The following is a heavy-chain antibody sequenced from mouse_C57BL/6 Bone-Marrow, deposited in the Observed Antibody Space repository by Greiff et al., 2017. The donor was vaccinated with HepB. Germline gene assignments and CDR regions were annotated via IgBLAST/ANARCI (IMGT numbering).Heavy chain of an antibody. CDR2: ISNGGGST. V-gene: IGHV5-12*01. J-gene: IGHJ1*03. CDR3: ARWRSWYFDV. CDR1: GFTFSDYY. Sequence: DVMLVESGGGLVQPGGSLKLSCAASGFTFSDYYMYWVRQTPEKRLEWVAYISNGGGSTYYPDTVKGRFTITRDNAKNTLYLQMRRLKSEDTAMYYCARWRSWYFDVWGTGTTVTVSS.